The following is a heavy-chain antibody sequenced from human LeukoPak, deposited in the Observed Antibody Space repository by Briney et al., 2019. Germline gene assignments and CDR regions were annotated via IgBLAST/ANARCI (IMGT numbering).Heavy chain of an antibody. J-gene: IGHJ4*02. Sequence: PSETLSLTCTVSGGSISSYYWSWIRQPPGKGLEWIGYIYYSGSTNYNPSLKSRVTISVDTSKDQFSLKLSSVTAADTAVYYCGRQALQDTGVDYWGQGTLVTVSS. CDR2: IYYSGST. D-gene: IGHD2-15*01. CDR3: GRQALQDTGVDY. V-gene: IGHV4-59*08. CDR1: GGSISSYY.